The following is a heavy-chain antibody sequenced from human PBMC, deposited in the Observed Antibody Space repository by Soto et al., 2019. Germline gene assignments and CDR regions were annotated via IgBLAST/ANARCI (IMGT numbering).Heavy chain of an antibody. Sequence: ASVKVSCKASGYTFTSYAMHWVRQAPGQRLEWMGWINAGNGNTKYSQKFQGRVTITRDTSASTAYMELSSLRSEDTAVYYCARELHYDFRRGPLAYWGQGTLVTVSS. V-gene: IGHV1-3*01. CDR3: ARELHYDFRRGPLAY. CDR1: GYTFTSYA. CDR2: INAGNGNT. D-gene: IGHD3-3*01. J-gene: IGHJ4*02.